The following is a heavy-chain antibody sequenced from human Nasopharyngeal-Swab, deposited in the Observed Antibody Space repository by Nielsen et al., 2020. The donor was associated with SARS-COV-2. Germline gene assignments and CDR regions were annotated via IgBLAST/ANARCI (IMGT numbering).Heavy chain of an antibody. CDR1: GFTFSDYY. CDR3: ARAYYDSEVSGYYYYYMDV. CDR2: ISSSSYT. J-gene: IGHJ6*03. V-gene: IGHV3-11*06. Sequence: GGSLRLSCAASGFTFSDYYMSWIRQAPGKGLEWVSYISSSSYTNYADSVKGRFTISRDNAKNSLYLQMNSLRAEDTAVYYCARAYYDSEVSGYYYYYMDVWGKGTTVTVSS. D-gene: IGHD3-22*01.